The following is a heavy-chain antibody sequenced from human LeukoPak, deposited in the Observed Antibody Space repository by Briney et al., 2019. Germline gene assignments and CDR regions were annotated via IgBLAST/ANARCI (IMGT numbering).Heavy chain of an antibody. D-gene: IGHD6-13*01. CDR3: ARDRAGVLDY. J-gene: IGHJ4*02. Sequence: GGSLRLSCAASGFTVSTNYMSWVRQAPGKGLEWVSVIYSGGTTYYADSVKGRFTISRDNSKNTLYLQLNSLRAEDTAVYYCARDRAGVLDYWGQGTLVTVSS. V-gene: IGHV3-66*01. CDR1: GFTVSTNY. CDR2: IYSGGTT.